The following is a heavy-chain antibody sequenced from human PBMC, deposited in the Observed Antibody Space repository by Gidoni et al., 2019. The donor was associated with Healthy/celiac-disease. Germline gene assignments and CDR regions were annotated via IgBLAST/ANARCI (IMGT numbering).Heavy chain of an antibody. CDR1: GGTFSSYA. Sequence: QVQLVQSGAEVKKPGSSVKVSCKASGGTFSSYAISWLRQAPGQGLEWMGGIIPIFGIANYAQKFQGRVTITADKSTSTAYMELSSLRSEDTAVYYCAREVYGGNSQIDYWGQGTLVTVSS. CDR2: IIPIFGIA. V-gene: IGHV1-69*17. D-gene: IGHD4-17*01. J-gene: IGHJ4*02. CDR3: AREVYGGNSQIDY.